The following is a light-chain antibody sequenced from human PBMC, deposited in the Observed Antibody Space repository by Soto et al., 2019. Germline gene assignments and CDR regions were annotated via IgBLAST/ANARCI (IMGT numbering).Light chain of an antibody. CDR3: QQYGSSPRFT. V-gene: IGKV3-20*01. J-gene: IGKJ3*01. Sequence: EIVLTQSPGTLSLSPGERATLACRASQSVRNSYLAWYQQKPGQAPRLLSYGASTRATGIPDTFSGSGSGTDFTLTISRLEPEDFAVYYCQQYGSSPRFTFGPGTKVDIK. CDR1: QSVRNSY. CDR2: GAS.